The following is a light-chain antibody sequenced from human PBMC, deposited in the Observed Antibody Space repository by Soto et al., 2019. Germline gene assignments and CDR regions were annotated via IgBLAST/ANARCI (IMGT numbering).Light chain of an antibody. Sequence: EIVLTQSPGTLSLSPGERATLSCRASQSVASNYLAWYQQKPGQAPRLLIYDASNRATGIPARFSGSGSGTDFTLTISSLEPEDFAVYYCQQRSNWPITFGQGTRREIK. J-gene: IGKJ5*01. CDR1: QSVASNY. CDR3: QQRSNWPIT. CDR2: DAS. V-gene: IGKV3-11*01.